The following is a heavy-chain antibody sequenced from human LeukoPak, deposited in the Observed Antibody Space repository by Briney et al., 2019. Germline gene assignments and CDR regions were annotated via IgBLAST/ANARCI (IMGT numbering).Heavy chain of an antibody. Sequence: GASLQISCKGSGYSFTTYWIGWGRQMPGKGLEWMGIIYPGDSDTTYSPASQGQVTISVDKSVNTAYLQWSSLKPSDTAVYYCARHGLGGSGSYSRYWGQGTLVTVSS. V-gene: IGHV5-51*01. CDR1: GYSFTTYW. D-gene: IGHD1-26*01. J-gene: IGHJ4*02. CDR3: ARHGLGGSGSYSRY. CDR2: IYPGDSDT.